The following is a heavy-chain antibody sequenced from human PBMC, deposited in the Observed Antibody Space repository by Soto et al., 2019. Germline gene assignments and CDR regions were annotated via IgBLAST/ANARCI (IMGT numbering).Heavy chain of an antibody. CDR2: IYYSGST. V-gene: IGHV4-39*01. Sequence: PSETLSLTCTVSDGYISSSRYYWGWIRQPPGKGLEWIGSIYYSGSTYYNPSLKSRVTISVDTSKNQFSLKLSSVTAADTAVYYCARQTYDYYDSSGQYYFDYWGQGTLVTVSS. D-gene: IGHD3-22*01. CDR3: ARQTYDYYDSSGQYYFDY. CDR1: DGYISSSRYY. J-gene: IGHJ4*02.